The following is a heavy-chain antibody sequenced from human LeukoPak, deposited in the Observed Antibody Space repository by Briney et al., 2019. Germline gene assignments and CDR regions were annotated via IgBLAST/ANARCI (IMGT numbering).Heavy chain of an antibody. V-gene: IGHV2-5*02. CDR1: GFSLTTYGVG. CDR2: IYWADEK. Sequence: SGPTLVKPTQTLTLTGTFSGFSLTTYGVGVGWIRQPPGKALEGLALIYWADEKRYRPSLRTRLTITKDTSKSQVVLTLTNMDPVDTATYYCAHLNFYNDGGYSRAFDYWGQGTLVTVSS. J-gene: IGHJ4*02. CDR3: AHLNFYNDGGYSRAFDY. D-gene: IGHD2-15*01.